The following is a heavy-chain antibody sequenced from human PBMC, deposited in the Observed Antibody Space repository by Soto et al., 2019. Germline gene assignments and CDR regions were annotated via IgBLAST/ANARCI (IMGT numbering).Heavy chain of an antibody. Sequence: QVQLVQSGAEVKKPGASVKVSCKASGYTFTTYGIDWVRQAPGQGLEWMGWISGYNGNTNYAQKLQGKGTRTTGTSTNKAYMELRSLRTDDTAVYYCTMEYGNYVPDYWGQGTLVTVSS. CDR1: GYTFTTYG. V-gene: IGHV1-18*01. D-gene: IGHD4-17*01. CDR2: ISGYNGNT. J-gene: IGHJ4*02. CDR3: TMEYGNYVPDY.